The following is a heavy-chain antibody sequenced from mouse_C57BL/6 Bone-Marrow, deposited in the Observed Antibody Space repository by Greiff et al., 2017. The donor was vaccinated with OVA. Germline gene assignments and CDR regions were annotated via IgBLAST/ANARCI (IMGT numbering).Heavy chain of an antibody. CDR1: GYTFTDYY. CDR3: ARRYYYGSSYGYAMDY. CDR2: IYPGSGNT. D-gene: IGHD1-1*01. Sequence: VQLQQSGAELVRPGASVKLSCKASGYTFTDYYINWVKQRPGQGLEWIARIYPGSGNTYYNEKFKGKATLTAEKSSSTAYMQLSSLTSEDSAVYFCARRYYYGSSYGYAMDYWGQGTSVTVSS. J-gene: IGHJ4*01. V-gene: IGHV1-76*01.